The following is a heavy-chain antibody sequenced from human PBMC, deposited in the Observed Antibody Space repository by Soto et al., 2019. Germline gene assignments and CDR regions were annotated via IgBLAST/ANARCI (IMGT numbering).Heavy chain of an antibody. D-gene: IGHD2-2*01. J-gene: IGHJ4*02. CDR2: ISSDGSNK. CDR3: AKERRGTRVVVPAAHGGFDY. CDR1: GFTFSSYG. Sequence: QVQLVESGGVVVQPGRSLRLSCAASGFTFSSYGMHWVRQAPGKGLEWVAVISSDGSNKYYADSVKGRFTIYRDNSKNTLYLQMNRLRAEDTAVYYCAKERRGTRVVVPAAHGGFDYWGQGTLVTVSS. V-gene: IGHV3-30*18.